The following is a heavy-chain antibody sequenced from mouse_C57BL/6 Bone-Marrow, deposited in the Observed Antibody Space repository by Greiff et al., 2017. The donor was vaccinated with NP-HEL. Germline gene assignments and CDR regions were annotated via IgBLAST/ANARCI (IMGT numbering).Heavy chain of an antibody. Sequence: EVQRVESGGGLVQPGGSLKLSCAASGFTFSDYGMAWVRQAPRKGPEWVAFISNLAYSIYYVDTVTGRFTISRENAKNTLYLEMSSLRSEDTAMYYCARQTLITTVDYWYFDVWGTGTTVTVSS. CDR3: ARQTLITTVDYWYFDV. J-gene: IGHJ1*03. CDR1: GFTFSDYG. V-gene: IGHV5-15*01. CDR2: ISNLAYSI. D-gene: IGHD1-1*01.